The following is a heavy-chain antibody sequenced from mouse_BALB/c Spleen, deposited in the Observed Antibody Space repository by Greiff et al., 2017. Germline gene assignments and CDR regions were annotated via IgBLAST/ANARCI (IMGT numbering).Heavy chain of an antibody. CDR1: GFNIKDTY. D-gene: IGHD2-4*01. CDR3: ARGLHYAMDY. Sequence: EVQLQQSGAELVKPGASVKLSCTASGFNIKDTYMHWVKQRPEQGLEWIGRIDPANGNTNYDPKFQGKATITADTSSNTAYLQLSSLTSEDTAVYYCARGLHYAMDYWGQGTSVTVSS. V-gene: IGHV14-3*02. CDR2: IDPANGNT. J-gene: IGHJ4*01.